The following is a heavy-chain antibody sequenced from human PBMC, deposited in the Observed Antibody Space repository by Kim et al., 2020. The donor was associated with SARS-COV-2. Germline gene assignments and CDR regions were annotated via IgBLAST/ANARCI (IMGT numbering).Heavy chain of an antibody. CDR2: IYYSGST. Sequence: SETLSLTCTVSGGSISSSSYYWGWIRQPPGKGLEWIGSIYYSGSTYYNPSLKSRVTISVDTSKNQFSLKLSSLTAADTAVYYCARQGETGYTDAFDIWGQGTMVTVSS. D-gene: IGHD6-13*01. CDR3: ARQGETGYTDAFDI. V-gene: IGHV4-39*01. CDR1: GGSISSSSYY. J-gene: IGHJ3*02.